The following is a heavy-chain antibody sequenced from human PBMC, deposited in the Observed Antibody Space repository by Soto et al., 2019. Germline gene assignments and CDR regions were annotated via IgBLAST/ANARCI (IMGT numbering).Heavy chain of an antibody. Sequence: PSETLSLSCAVYGGSLSGYYWSWIRQPTGKGLEWIGEINHSGSTNYNPSLKSRVTISVDTSKNQFSLKLSSVTAADTAVYYCARRGPADFWSGYLIPYYFDYWGQGTLVTVSS. J-gene: IGHJ4*02. D-gene: IGHD3-3*01. CDR2: INHSGST. V-gene: IGHV4-34*01. CDR3: ARRGPADFWSGYLIPYYFDY. CDR1: GGSLSGYY.